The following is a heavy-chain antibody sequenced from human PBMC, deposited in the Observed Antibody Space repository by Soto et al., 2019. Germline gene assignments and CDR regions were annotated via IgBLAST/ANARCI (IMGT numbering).Heavy chain of an antibody. CDR3: AREIERLLGC. Sequence: QVQLVESGGGVVQPGRSLRLSCAASGFPFSSYARHWVGQAPGKGLEWVAVISYDGSNKYYADSVKGRFTISRDNSKNTLYLQMNSLRAEDTAVYYCAREIERLLGCWGQGTLVTVSS. D-gene: IGHD3-3*01. CDR2: ISYDGSNK. J-gene: IGHJ4*02. CDR1: GFPFSSYA. V-gene: IGHV3-30-3*01.